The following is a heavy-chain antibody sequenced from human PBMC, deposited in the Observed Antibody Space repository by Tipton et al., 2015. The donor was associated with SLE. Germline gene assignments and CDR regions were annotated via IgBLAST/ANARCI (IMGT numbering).Heavy chain of an antibody. CDR2: ISSRSSYI. D-gene: IGHD6-19*01. V-gene: IGHV3-21*04. CDR3: AKDKGSGWYYFDY. J-gene: IGHJ4*02. Sequence: SLRLSCAASGFTFNTYTMNWVRQAPGKGLEWVSSISSRSSYIYYAESLKGRFTISRDNAKNSLYLQMNSLRAEDTALYYCAKDKGSGWYYFDYWGQGTLVTVSS. CDR1: GFTFNTYT.